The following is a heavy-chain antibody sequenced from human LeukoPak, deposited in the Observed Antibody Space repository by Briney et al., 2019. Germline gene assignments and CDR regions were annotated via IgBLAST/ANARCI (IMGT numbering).Heavy chain of an antibody. J-gene: IGHJ4*02. CDR3: GRGHWGLDY. D-gene: IGHD7-27*01. CDR1: GFTFSSYA. CDR2: ISGSGGST. Sequence: GGSLRLSCAASGFTFSSYAMSWVRQAPGKGLEWVSAISGSGGSTYYADSVKGRFTISRDNVKNSLYLQMNSLRAEDTAMYYCGRGHWGLDYWGQGTRVTVSS. V-gene: IGHV3-23*01.